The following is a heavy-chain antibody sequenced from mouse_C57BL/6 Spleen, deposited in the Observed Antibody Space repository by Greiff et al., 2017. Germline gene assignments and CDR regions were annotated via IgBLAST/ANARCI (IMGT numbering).Heavy chain of an antibody. CDR2: IDPSYSYT. V-gene: IGHV1-59*01. CDR1: GYTFPSYW. CDR3: ARLLPRGYFDV. D-gene: IGHD5-5*01. J-gene: IGHJ1*03. Sequence: VQLQQPGAELVRPGTSVQLSCKASGYTFPSYWMHWVKQRPGQGLEWIGVIDPSYSYTNYNQKFKGKATLTVDTSSSTAYMQLSSLTSEDSAVYYCARLLPRGYFDVWGTGTTVTVSS.